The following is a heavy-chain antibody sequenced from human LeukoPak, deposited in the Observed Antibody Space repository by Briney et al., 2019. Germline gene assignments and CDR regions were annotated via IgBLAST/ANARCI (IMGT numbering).Heavy chain of an antibody. Sequence: GGSLRLSCAASGFTFSDYYMSWIRQAPGKGLEWISYISSGGTTIYYADSVTGRFTISRDNAKNSLYLQMNSLRAEDTAVYYCARDADPGYSYGSFDYWGQGTLVTVSS. CDR3: ARDADPGYSYGSFDY. V-gene: IGHV3-11*01. D-gene: IGHD5-18*01. CDR1: GFTFSDYY. J-gene: IGHJ4*02. CDR2: ISSGGTTI.